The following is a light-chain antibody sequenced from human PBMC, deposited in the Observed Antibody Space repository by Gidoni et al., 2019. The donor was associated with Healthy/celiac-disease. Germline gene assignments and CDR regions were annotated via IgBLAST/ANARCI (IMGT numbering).Light chain of an antibody. CDR1: SSNIGAGYD. CDR3: QSYDSSLSGHYV. Sequence: QSVLTQPPSVSGAPGQRVTISCTGSSSNIGAGYDIHWYPQLPGTAPKLLIYGNSNRPSGVPDRFSGSKSGTSASLAITGLQAEDEADYYYQSYDSSLSGHYVFGTGTKVTVL. CDR2: GNS. J-gene: IGLJ1*01. V-gene: IGLV1-40*01.